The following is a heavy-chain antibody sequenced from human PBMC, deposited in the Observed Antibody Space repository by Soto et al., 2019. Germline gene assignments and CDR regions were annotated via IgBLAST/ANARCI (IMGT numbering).Heavy chain of an antibody. CDR2: ISYDGSNE. D-gene: IGHD2-2*01. V-gene: IGHV3-30*18. J-gene: IGHJ6*02. Sequence: GGSLRLSCAASGFTFSSYAMHWVRQAPGKGLEWVAVISYDGSNEYYADSVKGRFTISRDNPKNTLSLQMNSLRADDTAVYYCANDLQLRRDKYQYYYGMEVGGEGTTVTVSS. CDR1: GFTFSSYA. CDR3: ANDLQLRRDKYQYYYGMEV.